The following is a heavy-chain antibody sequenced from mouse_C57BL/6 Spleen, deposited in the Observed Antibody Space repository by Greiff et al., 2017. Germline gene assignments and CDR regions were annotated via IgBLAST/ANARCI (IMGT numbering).Heavy chain of an antibody. CDR1: GYTFTTYP. CDR3: AREGYDYAMDY. D-gene: IGHD2-2*01. Sequence: QVQLKESGAELVKPGASVTMSCKASGYTFTTYPIEWMKQNHGKSLEWIGNFHPYNDDTKYNEKFKGKATLSVEKSSSTVYLELSRLTSDDSAVCYCAREGYDYAMDYWGQGTSVTVAS. J-gene: IGHJ4*01. V-gene: IGHV1-47*01. CDR2: FHPYNDDT.